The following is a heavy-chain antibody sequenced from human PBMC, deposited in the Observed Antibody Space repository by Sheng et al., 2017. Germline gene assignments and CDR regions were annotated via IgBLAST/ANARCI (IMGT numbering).Heavy chain of an antibody. D-gene: IGHD3-16*01. J-gene: IGHJ4*02. CDR2: ISGSGAST. V-gene: IGHV3-23*04. Sequence: VQLVESGGGLVQPGGSLRLSCATSGFTFSDYAMTWVRQAPGKGLEWVSAISGSGASTHYADSVRGRFTISRDNSKTTLYLQMNSLRAEDTAVYYCAKGNWGFINYIDYWGQGTLVTVSS. CDR1: GFTFSDYA. CDR3: AKGNWGFINYIDY.